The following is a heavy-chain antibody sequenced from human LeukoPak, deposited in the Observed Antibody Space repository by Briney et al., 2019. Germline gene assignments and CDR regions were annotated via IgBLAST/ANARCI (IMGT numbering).Heavy chain of an antibody. CDR2: IKEDGSAT. Sequence: PGGSLRLSCAASGFTFSTYWMTWVRQAPGKGPEWVANIKEDGSATYYVDSVKGRFTISRDNAKKSLYLQMNSLRAEDTAVYYCARRLPYYGMDVWGQGTTVTVSS. D-gene: IGHD5-18*01. CDR3: ARRLPYYGMDV. V-gene: IGHV3-7*02. CDR1: GFTFSTYW. J-gene: IGHJ6*02.